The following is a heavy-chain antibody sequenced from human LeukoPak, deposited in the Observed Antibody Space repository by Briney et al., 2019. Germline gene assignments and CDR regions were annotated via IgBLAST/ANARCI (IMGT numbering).Heavy chain of an antibody. CDR2: IHISGIT. Sequence: SETLSLTCTVSGGSISSRAYYWNWIRQPAGKGLEWIGRIHISGITNYNPSLKSRVTISMDASKNQLSLKLTSVTAANTAVYYCARVLRRDYYYYYMDVWGKGTTVTVSS. CDR3: ARVLRRDYYYYYMDV. CDR1: GGSISSRAYY. D-gene: IGHD1-26*01. J-gene: IGHJ6*03. V-gene: IGHV4-61*02.